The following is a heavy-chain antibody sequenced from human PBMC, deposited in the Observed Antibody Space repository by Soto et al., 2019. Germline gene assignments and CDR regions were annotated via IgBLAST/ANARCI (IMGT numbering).Heavy chain of an antibody. D-gene: IGHD3-22*01. J-gene: IGHJ2*01. CDR3: ARSYYYDSSANYWYFDL. CDR1: GGTFSSYA. V-gene: IGHV1-69*13. Sequence: ASVKVSCKASGGTFSSYAISWVRQAPGQGLEWMGGIIPIFGTANYAQKFQGRVTITADESTSTAYMELSSLRSEDTAVYYCARSYYYDSSANYWYFDLWGRGTLLTVSS. CDR2: IIPIFGTA.